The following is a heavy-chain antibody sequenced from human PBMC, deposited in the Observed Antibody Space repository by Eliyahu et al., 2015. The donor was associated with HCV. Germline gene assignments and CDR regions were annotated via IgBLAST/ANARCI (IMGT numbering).Heavy chain of an antibody. CDR1: GFTFSNHP. Sequence: QVQLVESGGGVVQPGGSXXLSCAASGFTFSNHPMHWLRQAPGEGLEWVALIXYDENNEYYLDSVKGRFTISRDNLKNMVYLQMNSLRAEDTAIYYCARGYTGSCIDKWGQGTLVTVSS. D-gene: IGHD1-26*01. CDR3: ARGYTGSCIDK. V-gene: IGHV3-30*04. CDR2: IXYDENNE. J-gene: IGHJ4*02.